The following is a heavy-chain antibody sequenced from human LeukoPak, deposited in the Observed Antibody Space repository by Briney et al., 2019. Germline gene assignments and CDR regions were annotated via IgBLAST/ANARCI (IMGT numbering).Heavy chain of an antibody. CDR1: GGSITNTNY. CDR3: ARAVYALDY. J-gene: IGHJ4*02. CDR2: VNLQGST. Sequence: SGTLSLTCGVSGGSITNTNYWTWVRQPPGKGLEWIGEVNLQGSTNYNPSLMGRVAIAVDTSENHISLQLTSVTAADTAVYYCARAVYALDYWGQGTLVTVSS. V-gene: IGHV4-4*02. D-gene: IGHD2-8*01.